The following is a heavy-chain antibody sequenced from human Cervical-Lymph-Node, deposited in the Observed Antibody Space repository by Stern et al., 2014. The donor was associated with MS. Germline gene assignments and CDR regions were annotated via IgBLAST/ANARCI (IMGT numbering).Heavy chain of an antibody. CDR3: ASGTGSKRPTGNY. V-gene: IGHV1-46*01. Sequence: QVQLVQSGAAVKKPGASVKVSCKASGYTFTSHYMHWVRQAPGQGLEWVGIINPSGASASYAQKLQGRVTMTRDTSTSTVYMELSSLRSEDTAVYYCASGTGSKRPTGNYWGQGTLVTVSS. D-gene: IGHD3/OR15-3a*01. CDR2: INPSGASA. CDR1: GYTFTSHY. J-gene: IGHJ4*02.